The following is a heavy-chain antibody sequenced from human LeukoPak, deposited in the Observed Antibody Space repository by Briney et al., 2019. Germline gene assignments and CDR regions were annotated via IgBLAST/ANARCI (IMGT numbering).Heavy chain of an antibody. V-gene: IGHV3-21*01. D-gene: IGHD1-1*01. CDR3: VRDLMGSGSTTAYLHH. Sequence: GGSLRLSCTASGFTFSDYSMNWVRQAPGKGLEWVSSISRRSRHVHYAASVKGRFTISRDNAKNSLYLQMNSLRAEDMAVYFCVRDLMGSGSTTAYLHHWGQGTLVTVSS. CDR1: GFTFSDYS. CDR2: ISRRSRHV. J-gene: IGHJ1*01.